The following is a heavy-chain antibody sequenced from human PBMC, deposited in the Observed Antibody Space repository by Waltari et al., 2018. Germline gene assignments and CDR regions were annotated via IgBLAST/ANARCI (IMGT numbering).Heavy chain of an antibody. Sequence: QVQLQESGPGLVKPSETLSLTCTVSGGSISSYYWSWIRQPPGKGLEWIGYIYYSGSTTYNPSLKSRVTISVDTSKNQFSLKLSSVTAADTAVYYCARDRGGGAFDIWGQGTMVTVSS. CDR2: IYYSGST. CDR1: GGSISSYY. CDR3: ARDRGGGAFDI. V-gene: IGHV4-59*01. D-gene: IGHD3-10*01. J-gene: IGHJ3*02.